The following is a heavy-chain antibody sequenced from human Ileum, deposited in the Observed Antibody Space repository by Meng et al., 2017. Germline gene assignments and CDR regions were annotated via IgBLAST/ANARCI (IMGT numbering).Heavy chain of an antibody. J-gene: IGHJ4*02. D-gene: IGHD3-22*01. CDR2: ITPSGDKT. V-gene: IGHV3-23*01. CDR1: GFTYKRNF. Sequence: VQLWGVGGGWVQPGRSLGLACPASGFTYKRNFMRWVRQAPGKGLECVSAITPSGDKTYYADSVKGRFTISRDNSKNTLSLQMNSLRAEDTAVYYCAKGWDSSGGDYSYWGQGTLVTVSS. CDR3: AKGWDSSGGDYSY.